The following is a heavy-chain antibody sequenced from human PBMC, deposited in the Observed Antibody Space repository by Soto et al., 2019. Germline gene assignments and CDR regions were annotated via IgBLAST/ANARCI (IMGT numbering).Heavy chain of an antibody. J-gene: IGHJ4*02. CDR2: IYYSGST. Sequence: SETLSLTCTVSGCSISSAGYYWSWIRQHPGKGLEWIGYIYYSGSTYYTPSLKSRVNTSLDTSNNQFSLKLSSVTAADTAVYYCARGTTVTTSRYFDYWGQGTLVTVSS. CDR1: GCSISSAGYY. D-gene: IGHD4-4*01. CDR3: ARGTTVTTSRYFDY. V-gene: IGHV4-31*03.